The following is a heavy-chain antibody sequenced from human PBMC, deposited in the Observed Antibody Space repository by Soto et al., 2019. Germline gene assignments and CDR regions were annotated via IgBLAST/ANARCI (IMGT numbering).Heavy chain of an antibody. Sequence: EVQLVESGGGLVQPGRSLRLACAASGFTFDQYTMHWVRQAPGKGLEWVSSITWHSDTIGYADSVKGRFTISRDNAKNSLYLQMNSLRGEDTALYYCAKEMITFGDFNYYYMDVWGNGTTVTVSS. V-gene: IGHV3-9*01. CDR3: AKEMITFGDFNYYYMDV. CDR2: ITWHSDTI. CDR1: GFTFDQYT. J-gene: IGHJ6*03. D-gene: IGHD3-16*01.